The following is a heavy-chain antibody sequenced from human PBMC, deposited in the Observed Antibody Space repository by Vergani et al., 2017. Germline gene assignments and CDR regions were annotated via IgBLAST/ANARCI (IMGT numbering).Heavy chain of an antibody. V-gene: IGHV4-30-4*08. CDR2: IYYSGIT. CDR1: GGSISSGDYY. Sequence: QVQLQESGPGLVKPSQTLSLTCTVSGGSISSGDYYWSWIRQPPGKGLGWIGYIYYSGITYYNPSLKSRVTISVDTSKNQFSLKLSSVTAADTAVYYCAREGHYYASASPRLDPWGQGTLATVPS. D-gene: IGHD3-10*01. CDR3: AREGHYYASASPRLDP. J-gene: IGHJ5*02.